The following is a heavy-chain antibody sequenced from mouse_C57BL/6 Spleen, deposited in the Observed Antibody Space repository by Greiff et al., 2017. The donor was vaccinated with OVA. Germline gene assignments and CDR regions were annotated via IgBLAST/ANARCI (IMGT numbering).Heavy chain of an antibody. V-gene: IGHV1-4*01. CDR3: ARGGRGGDYFDY. CDR1: GYTFTSYT. CDR2: LNPSSGYT. J-gene: IGHJ2*01. D-gene: IGHD3-3*01. Sequence: VQLKESGAELARPGASVKMSCKASGYTFTSYTMHWVKPRPGQGLEWIGYLNPSSGYTKYNQKFKDKATLTADKSSSTAYMQLSSLTAEDSAVYYCARGGRGGDYFDYWGQGTTLTVSS.